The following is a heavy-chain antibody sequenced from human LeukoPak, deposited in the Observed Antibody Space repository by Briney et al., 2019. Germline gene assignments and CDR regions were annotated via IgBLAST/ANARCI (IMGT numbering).Heavy chain of an antibody. V-gene: IGHV3-11*06. Sequence: GWSLRLSCAASGFTFSDYYMSWIRQAPGKGLEGVSYISSSSSYTNYADSVKGRFTISRDNAKTSLYLQMSSLRAEDTAVYYCARDGPGRKTVTTGRNYFDYWGQGTLVTVSS. CDR2: ISSSSSYT. CDR1: GFTFSDYY. D-gene: IGHD4-17*01. J-gene: IGHJ4*02. CDR3: ARDGPGRKTVTTGRNYFDY.